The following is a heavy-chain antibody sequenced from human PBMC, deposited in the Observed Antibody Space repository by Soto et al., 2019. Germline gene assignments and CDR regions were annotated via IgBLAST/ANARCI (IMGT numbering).Heavy chain of an antibody. Sequence: PGGSLRLSCEASGFTFSMYWMHWFRQAPGKGLVWVSRINSDGSSTSYADSVKGRFTISRDNAKNTLYLQMNSLRAEDTAVYYCARDFGNGDYSYYFDYWGQGTLVTVSS. V-gene: IGHV3-74*01. J-gene: IGHJ4*02. CDR3: ARDFGNGDYSYYFDY. D-gene: IGHD4-17*01. CDR2: INSDGSST. CDR1: GFTFSMYW.